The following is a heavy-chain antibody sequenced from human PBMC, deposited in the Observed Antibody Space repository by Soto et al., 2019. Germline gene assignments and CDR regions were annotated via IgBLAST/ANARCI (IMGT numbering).Heavy chain of an antibody. D-gene: IGHD6-25*01. J-gene: IGHJ4*02. V-gene: IGHV1-46*01. Sequence: ASVKVSCKASGYTFINYYILWVRQAPGQGPEWMGRIAPSSGGTSYAQKFKGRVTMTRDTSTSTVYMEVSSLSSEDTAFYYCARNAASGFDYWGQGTLVTVSS. CDR1: GYTFINYY. CDR2: IAPSSGGT. CDR3: ARNAASGFDY.